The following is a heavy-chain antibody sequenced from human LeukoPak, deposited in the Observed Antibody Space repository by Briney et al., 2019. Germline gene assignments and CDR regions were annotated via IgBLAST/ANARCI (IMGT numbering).Heavy chain of an antibody. D-gene: IGHD2-15*01. CDR2: ISGDGSSI. CDR1: GFTFSNYY. J-gene: IGHJ4*02. Sequence: GGSLRLSCVASGFTFSNYYMHWVRQVPGKGPVWVSRISGDGSSILYADSVKGRFTISRDNAKNSLYVQMNSLRADGSAVYYCARSSSGVYIQWGQGTLVTVSS. CDR3: ARSSSGVYIQ. V-gene: IGHV3-74*01.